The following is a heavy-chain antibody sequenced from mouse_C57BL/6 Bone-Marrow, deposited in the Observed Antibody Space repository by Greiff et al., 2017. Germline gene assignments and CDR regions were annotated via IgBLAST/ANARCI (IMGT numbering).Heavy chain of an antibody. J-gene: IGHJ2*01. V-gene: IGHV1-53*01. CDR2: INPSNGGT. CDR1: GYTFTSYC. CDR3: ARSCYLRWSL. Sequence: QVQLKQPGTELVKPGASVKLSCKASGYTFTSYCMHWVKQRPGQGLEWIGNINPSNGGTNYNAKFKGKATLTVDKSSSTAYLQLSSLTSKDSAVYYCARSCYLRWSLWGQGTTLTVSA. D-gene: IGHD2-1*01.